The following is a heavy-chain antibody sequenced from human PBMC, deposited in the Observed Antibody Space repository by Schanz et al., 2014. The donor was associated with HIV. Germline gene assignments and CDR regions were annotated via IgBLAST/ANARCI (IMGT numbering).Heavy chain of an antibody. J-gene: IGHJ6*02. D-gene: IGHD3-22*01. Sequence: QVQLLQSGAEVKKPGASVKVPCKASGYTFTGYYMHWVRQAPGQGLEWMGWINPNSGGTIYAQKFRGRVTMTSDTSLSTADMELSRLRSDDTAVYYCARTPWDSSGYYLRHYYYGMDVWGQGTTVTVSS. CDR2: INPNSGGT. CDR3: ARTPWDSSGYYLRHYYYGMDV. CDR1: GYTFTGYY. V-gene: IGHV1-2*02.